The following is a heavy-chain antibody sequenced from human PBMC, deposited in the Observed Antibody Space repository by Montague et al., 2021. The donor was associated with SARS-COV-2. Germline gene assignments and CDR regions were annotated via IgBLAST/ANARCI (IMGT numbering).Heavy chain of an antibody. J-gene: IGHJ6*02. CDR3: ARTYYDILTGRDYGMDV. CDR2: IDWDDDK. CDR1: GFSLSTSGMC. Sequence: PALGKPTQTLTLTCTFSGFSLSTSGMCVSWIRQPPGKALEWLARIDWDDDKYYSTSLETRLTISKDTSKNQVVLTMTNMDPVDTATYYCARTYYDILTGRDYGMDVWGQGTTVTVSS. V-gene: IGHV2-70*11. D-gene: IGHD3-9*01.